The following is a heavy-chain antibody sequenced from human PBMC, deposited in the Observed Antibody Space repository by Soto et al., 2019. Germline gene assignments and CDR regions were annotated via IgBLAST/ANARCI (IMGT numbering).Heavy chain of an antibody. CDR1: GFTFSSYA. CDR2: ISGSGGST. Sequence: GGSLRLSCAASGFTFSSYAMSWVRQAPGKGLEWVSAISGSGGSTYYADSVKGRFTISRDNSKITLYLQMNSLRAEDTAVYYCAGGRYSSSSGYYYYYYYMDVWGKGTTVTVSS. V-gene: IGHV3-23*01. CDR3: AGGRYSSSSGYYYYYYYMDV. J-gene: IGHJ6*03. D-gene: IGHD6-6*01.